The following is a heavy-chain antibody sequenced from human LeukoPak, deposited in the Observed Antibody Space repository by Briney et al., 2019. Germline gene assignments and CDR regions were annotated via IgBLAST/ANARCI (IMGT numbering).Heavy chain of an antibody. CDR3: ARLGYYYDSSGYYYEYYFDY. J-gene: IGHJ4*02. Sequence: GGSLQISCKGSGYSFTSYWIGWVRQMPGKGLEWMGIIYPGECDTRYSPSFQGQVTISADTSISTAYLQWSSLKASDTAMYYCARLGYYYDSSGYYYEYYFDYWGQGTLVTVSS. CDR2: IYPGECDT. D-gene: IGHD3-22*01. CDR1: GYSFTSYW. V-gene: IGHV5-51*01.